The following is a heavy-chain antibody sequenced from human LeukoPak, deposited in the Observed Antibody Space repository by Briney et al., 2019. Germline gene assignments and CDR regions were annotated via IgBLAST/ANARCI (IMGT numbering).Heavy chain of an antibody. Sequence: VASVKVSCKASGYTFTSYAMNWVRQAPGQGLEWMGWINTNTGNPTYAQGFTGRFAFSLDTSVSTAYLQISSLKAEDTAVYYCARDFLNQEWLFDDAFDIWGQGTMVTVSS. J-gene: IGHJ3*02. CDR1: GYTFTSYA. V-gene: IGHV7-4-1*02. CDR3: ARDFLNQEWLFDDAFDI. D-gene: IGHD3-3*01. CDR2: INTNTGNP.